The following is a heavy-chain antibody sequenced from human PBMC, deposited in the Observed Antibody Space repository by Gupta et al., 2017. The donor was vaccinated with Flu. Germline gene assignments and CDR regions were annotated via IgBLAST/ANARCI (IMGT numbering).Heavy chain of an antibody. CDR1: GFTFSSYA. CDR2: ISGTGDSA. Sequence: EVQLLESGGGLIQPGGSLRLSCAASGFTFSSYAMNWVRQVPGKGLEWVSAISGTGDSAEYADSVKGRFTISRDNSKDRVYLQMNSLRAEDTAVYYCVRDTTSGYWGQGNLVTVSS. J-gene: IGHJ4*02. CDR3: VRDTTSGY. D-gene: IGHD2-2*01. V-gene: IGHV3-23*01.